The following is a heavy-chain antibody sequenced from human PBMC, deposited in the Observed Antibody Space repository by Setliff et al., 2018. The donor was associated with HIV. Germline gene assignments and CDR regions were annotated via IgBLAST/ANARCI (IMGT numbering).Heavy chain of an antibody. CDR1: GGSFSGYH. CDR2: INHGGST. J-gene: IGHJ3*02. D-gene: IGHD4-17*01. Sequence: SETLSFTCAVYGGSFSGYHWTWIRQSPVKGLEWIGEINHGGSTNYNPSLKSRVTITIDTSKNQFSLRLTSVTAADTAMYYCARGPKLTTRKEGVFDTWGRGTMVTVSS. CDR3: ARGPKLTTRKEGVFDT. V-gene: IGHV4-34*01.